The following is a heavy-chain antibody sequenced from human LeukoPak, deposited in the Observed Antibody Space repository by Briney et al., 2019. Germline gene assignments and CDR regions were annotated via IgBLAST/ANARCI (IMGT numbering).Heavy chain of an antibody. V-gene: IGHV1-2*02. J-gene: IGHJ3*02. CDR2: IYPNSGAT. CDR1: GYTFTGYY. Sequence: EASVKVSCKTSGYTFTGYYMHWVRQAPGQGLEWMGWIYPNSGATNSPQKFQGRVTMTRDTSISTAYMELGSLRSDDTAVYYCARLWGKFDAFDIWGQGTMVTVSS. D-gene: IGHD7-27*01. CDR3: ARLWGKFDAFDI.